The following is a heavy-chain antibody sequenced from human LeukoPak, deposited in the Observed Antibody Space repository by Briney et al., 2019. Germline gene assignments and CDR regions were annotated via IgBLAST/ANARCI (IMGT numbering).Heavy chain of an antibody. V-gene: IGHV4-39*01. Sequence: PSETLSLTCTVSGGSISSSSYHWGGIRQPPRKGLEWIGSLYYSRITYYTPSLKSRVSIFVDTSKNQFSLRLSSVTAADTAVYYCARQDISGHYDYWGQGTLVTVSS. J-gene: IGHJ4*02. CDR3: ARQDISGHYDY. D-gene: IGHD3-22*01. CDR2: LYYSRIT. CDR1: GGSISSSSYH.